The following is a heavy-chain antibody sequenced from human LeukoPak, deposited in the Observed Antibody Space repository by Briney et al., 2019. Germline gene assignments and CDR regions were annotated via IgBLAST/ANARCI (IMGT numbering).Heavy chain of an antibody. CDR2: ISAYNGNT. CDR1: GYTFTSYG. J-gene: IGHJ5*02. D-gene: IGHD6-6*01. Sequence: ASVKVSCKASGYTFTSYGISWVRQAPGQGLEWMGWISAYNGNTNYARKLQGRVTMTTGTSTSTAYMELRSLRSDDTAVYYCARQVAARDPWFDPWGQGTLVTVSS. CDR3: ARQVAARDPWFDP. V-gene: IGHV1-18*01.